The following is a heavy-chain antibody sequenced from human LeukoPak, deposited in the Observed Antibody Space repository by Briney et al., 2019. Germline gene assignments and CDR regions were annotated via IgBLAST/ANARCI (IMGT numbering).Heavy chain of an antibody. CDR1: GFTFSSYS. CDR2: ISSSSSYI. CDR3: AREGATAFDY. D-gene: IGHD1-26*01. Sequence: PGGSLRLSCAASGFTFSSYSTNWVRQAPGKGLEWVSSISSSSSYIYYADSVKGRFTISRDNAKNSLYLQMNSLRAEDTAVYYCAREGATAFDYWGQGTLVTVSS. J-gene: IGHJ4*02. V-gene: IGHV3-21*01.